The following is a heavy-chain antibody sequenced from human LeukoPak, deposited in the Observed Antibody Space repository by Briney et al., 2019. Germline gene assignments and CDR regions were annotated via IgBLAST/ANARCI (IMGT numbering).Heavy chain of an antibody. CDR3: TRDTGCPGGTCYSFYDY. CDR2: ISSSGSGTYYT. V-gene: IGHV3-23*01. Sequence: GGSLRLSCAASGFTFSTYAMSWVRQAPGKGLEWVSAISSSGSGTYYTYYTDSVKGRFTISRDDSKNTLYLQMNSLRAEDTAVYYCTRDTGCPGGTCYSFYDYWGQGTLVTVSS. D-gene: IGHD2-15*01. CDR1: GFTFSTYA. J-gene: IGHJ4*02.